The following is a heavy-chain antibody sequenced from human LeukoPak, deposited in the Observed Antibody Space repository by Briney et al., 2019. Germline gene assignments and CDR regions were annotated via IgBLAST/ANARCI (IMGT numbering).Heavy chain of an antibody. V-gene: IGHV4-59*11. Sequence: PSETLSLTCTVSGGSISSHYWSWIRQPPGKGLEWIGYIYYSGSTNYNPSLKSRGTISVDTSKNQFSLKLSSVTAADTAVYYCARLLNYDFWSGYGPDYFDYWGQGTLVTVSS. J-gene: IGHJ4*02. CDR2: IYYSGST. CDR3: ARLLNYDFWSGYGPDYFDY. D-gene: IGHD3-3*01. CDR1: GGSISSHY.